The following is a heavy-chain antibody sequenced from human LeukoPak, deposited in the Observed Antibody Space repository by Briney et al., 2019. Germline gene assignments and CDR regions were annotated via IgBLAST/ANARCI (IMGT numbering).Heavy chain of an antibody. V-gene: IGHV3-23*01. J-gene: IGHJ2*01. CDR1: GFTFSSYA. Sequence: GGSLRLSCAASGFTFSSYAMSWVRQAPGKGLEWVSAISGSGGSTYYADSVKGRFTISRDNSKNTLYLQMNSLRAEDTAVYYCATLSGLNWGTSYRYFDLWGRGTLVTVSS. CDR3: ATLSGLNWGTSYRYFDL. CDR2: ISGSGGST. D-gene: IGHD7-27*01.